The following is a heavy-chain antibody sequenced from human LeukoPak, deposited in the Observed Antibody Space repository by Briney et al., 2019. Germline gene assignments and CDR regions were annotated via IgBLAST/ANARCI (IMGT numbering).Heavy chain of an antibody. V-gene: IGHV1-69*13. CDR2: IVPIFGTA. Sequence: PWASVKLSCKASGGTFSSYANSWVRQAPGQGLEWMGGIVPIFGTANYAKKFQGRVTTTADESTSTAYMELSSLRSDATAVYYCDRSITNCGVFYYYYGIDVGDQGTTVTVSS. CDR1: GGTFSSYA. J-gene: IGHJ6*02. D-gene: IGHD3-3*01. CDR3: DRSITNCGVFYYYYGIDV.